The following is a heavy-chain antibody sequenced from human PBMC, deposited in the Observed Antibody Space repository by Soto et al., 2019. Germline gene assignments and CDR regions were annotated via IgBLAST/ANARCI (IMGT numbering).Heavy chain of an antibody. CDR2: IGSSGATT. CDR3: AKDRSSTSCYAFDY. Sequence: LRLSCVASGFTFISYAMRWVRQAPGKGLEWVSAIGSSGATTYYADSVKGRFTISRDNSKNTLYLQMNSLRVEDTAVYYCAKDRSSTSCYAFDYWGQGSLVTVSS. J-gene: IGHJ4*02. D-gene: IGHD2-2*01. V-gene: IGHV3-23*01. CDR1: GFTFISYA.